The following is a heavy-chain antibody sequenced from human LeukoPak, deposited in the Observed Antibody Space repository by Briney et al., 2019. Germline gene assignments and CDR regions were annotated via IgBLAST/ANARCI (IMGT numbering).Heavy chain of an antibody. V-gene: IGHV3-48*04. J-gene: IGHJ4*02. D-gene: IGHD6-19*01. CDR3: ARDSSSGWYDLDY. CDR2: ISSSSSTI. Sequence: GSLRLSCAAAGFTFSDYAMHWVRQAPGKGLEWASYISSSSSTIYYADSVKGRFTISRDNAKNSLYLQMNSLRAEDTAVYYCARDSSSGWYDLDYWGQGTLVTVSS. CDR1: GFTFSDYA.